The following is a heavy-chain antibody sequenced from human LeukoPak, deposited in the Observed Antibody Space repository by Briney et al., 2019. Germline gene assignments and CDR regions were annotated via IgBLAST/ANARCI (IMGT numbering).Heavy chain of an antibody. V-gene: IGHV4-34*01. Sequence: PSETLSLTCAVYGGSFSGYYSSWIRQPPGKGLEWIGEINHSGSTNYNPSLKSRVTISVDTSKNQFSLKLSSVTAADTAVYYCARGRGYYDSSGSSNYYFDYWGQGTLVAVSS. J-gene: IGHJ4*02. CDR3: ARGRGYYDSSGSSNYYFDY. CDR2: INHSGST. CDR1: GGSFSGYY. D-gene: IGHD3-22*01.